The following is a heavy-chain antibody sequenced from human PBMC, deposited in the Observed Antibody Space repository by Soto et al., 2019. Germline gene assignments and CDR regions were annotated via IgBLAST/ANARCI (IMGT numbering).Heavy chain of an antibody. CDR3: ARASGYGSGSSVTHYLDC. D-gene: IGHD3-10*01. Sequence: EEQLVASGGGLVQPGGSLRLSCAASGFTLRSYWMSWVRQAPGKGLEWLATIKTDASEKKYVDSVKGRFTVSRDNAKNSLYLQMDSLRAEGTAVYYCARASGYGSGSSVTHYLDCWGRGTLVTVSS. V-gene: IGHV3-7*01. J-gene: IGHJ4*01. CDR1: GFTLRSYW. CDR2: IKTDASEK.